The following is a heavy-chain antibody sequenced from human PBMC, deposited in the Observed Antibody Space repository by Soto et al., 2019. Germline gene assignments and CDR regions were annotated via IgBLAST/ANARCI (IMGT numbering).Heavy chain of an antibody. CDR2: IWYDGSNK. D-gene: IGHD3-10*01. CDR1: GFTFSSYG. Sequence: GGSLRLSCAASGFTFSSYGMHWVRQAPGKGLEWVAVIWYDGSNKYYADSVKGRFTISRDNSKNTLYLQMNSLRAEDTAVYYCARARGGATMVRGVSPYWGQGTLVTVSS. V-gene: IGHV3-33*01. CDR3: ARARGGATMVRGVSPY. J-gene: IGHJ4*02.